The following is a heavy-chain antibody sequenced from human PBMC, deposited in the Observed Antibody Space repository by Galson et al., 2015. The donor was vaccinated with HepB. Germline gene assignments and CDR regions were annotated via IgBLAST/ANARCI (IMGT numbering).Heavy chain of an antibody. CDR1: GYTFTSYG. CDR3: ARAITIFGVVIPGIDY. Sequence: SVKVSCKASGYTFTSYGISWVRQAPGQGLEWMGWISAYNGNTNYAQKLQGRVTMTTDTSTSTAYMELRSLRSDDTAVYYCARAITIFGVVIPGIDYWGQGTLVTVSS. CDR2: ISAYNGNT. D-gene: IGHD3-3*01. V-gene: IGHV1-18*01. J-gene: IGHJ4*02.